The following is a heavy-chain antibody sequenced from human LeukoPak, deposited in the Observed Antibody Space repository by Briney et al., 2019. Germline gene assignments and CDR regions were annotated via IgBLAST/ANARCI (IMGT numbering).Heavy chain of an antibody. CDR2: IYHSGST. Sequence: SETLSLTCAVSGYSISSGYYWGWIRQPPGKGLEWIGSIYHSGSTYYNPSLKSRVTISVDTSKNQFSLKLSSVTAADTAAYYCARGYCSSTSCYPEGWFDPWGQGTLVTVSS. V-gene: IGHV4-38-2*01. J-gene: IGHJ5*02. D-gene: IGHD2-2*01. CDR3: ARGYCSSTSCYPEGWFDP. CDR1: GYSISSGYY.